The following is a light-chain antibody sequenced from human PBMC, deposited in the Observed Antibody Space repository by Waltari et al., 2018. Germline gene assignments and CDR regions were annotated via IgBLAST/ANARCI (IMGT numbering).Light chain of an antibody. CDR1: SGDIGGYDF. V-gene: IGLV2-14*03. CDR3: SSYSDSSTPVL. Sequence: QSALTQPASVSGSPGQSIAISCTGSSGDIGGYDFVSWYQQHPGEAPKLIIYDVFNRPSGVSVRSSGSKSGNTASLTISGLQTDDEANYYCSSYSDSSTPVLFGGGTTVTVL. CDR2: DVF. J-gene: IGLJ2*01.